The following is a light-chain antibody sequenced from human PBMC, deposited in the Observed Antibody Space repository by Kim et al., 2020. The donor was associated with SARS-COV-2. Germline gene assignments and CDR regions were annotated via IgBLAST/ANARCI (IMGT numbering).Light chain of an antibody. CDR3: QQSDNWPPVRT. V-gene: IGKV3-15*01. Sequence: EIVMTQSPATLSVSPGERVTLYCRASQSVSSNLAWYQQRPGQAPRLLIYGASTRATGIPARFSGSGSGTEFTLTISSLQSEDFAVYHCQQSDNWPPVRTFGQGTKVDIK. CDR1: QSVSSN. CDR2: GAS. J-gene: IGKJ1*01.